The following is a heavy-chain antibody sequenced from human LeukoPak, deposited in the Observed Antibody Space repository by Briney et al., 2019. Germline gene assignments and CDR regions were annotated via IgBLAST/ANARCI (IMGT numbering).Heavy chain of an antibody. CDR3: ARRLFRGYYDSSGYYHY. Sequence: PSETLSLTCTVSGGSVSSGSYYWSWIRQPPGKGLEWIGEINHSGSTNYNPSLKSRVTISVDTSKNQFSLKLSSVTAADTAVYYCARRLFRGYYDSSGYYHYWGQGTLVTVSS. D-gene: IGHD3-22*01. V-gene: IGHV4-39*07. CDR2: INHSGST. CDR1: GGSVSSGSYY. J-gene: IGHJ4*02.